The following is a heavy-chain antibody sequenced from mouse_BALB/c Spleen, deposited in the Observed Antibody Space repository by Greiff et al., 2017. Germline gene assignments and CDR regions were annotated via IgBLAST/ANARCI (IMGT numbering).Heavy chain of an antibody. CDR3: ARGGGYSWYFDV. CDR2: ISSGSSTI. V-gene: IGHV5-17*02. Sequence: EVKVVESGGGLVQPGGSRKLSCAASGFTFSSFGMHWVRQAPEKGLVWVAYISSGSSTIYYADTVKGRFTISRDNPKNTLFLQMTSLRSEDTAMYYCARGGGYSWYFDVWGAGTTVTVSS. D-gene: IGHD1-2*01. J-gene: IGHJ1*01. CDR1: GFTFSSFG.